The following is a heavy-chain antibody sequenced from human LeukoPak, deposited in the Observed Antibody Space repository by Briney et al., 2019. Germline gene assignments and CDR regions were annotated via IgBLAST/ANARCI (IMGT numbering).Heavy chain of an antibody. V-gene: IGHV4-31*03. Sequence: SETLSLTCTVPGGSISSGGYYWSWIRQHPGKGLEWIGYIYYSGSTYYNPSLKSRVTISVDTSKNQFSLKLSSVTAADTAVYYCARQALDYDSSGPLFWGQGTLVTVSS. CDR1: GGSISSGGYY. CDR2: IYYSGST. CDR3: ARQALDYDSSGPLF. J-gene: IGHJ4*02. D-gene: IGHD3-22*01.